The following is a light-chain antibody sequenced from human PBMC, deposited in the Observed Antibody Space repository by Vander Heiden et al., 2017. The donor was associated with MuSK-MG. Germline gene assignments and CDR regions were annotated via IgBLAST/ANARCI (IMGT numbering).Light chain of an antibody. CDR1: QSITSY. V-gene: IGKV1-39*01. Sequence: DIQMTQSPSSLSASVGDRVTITCRASQSITSYLNWYQQKPGEAPNLLIYAASSLQSGVPSRFSGSGSGTDFTLTISSLQPEDSATYYCQQSDSPPLTFGGGTKVQIK. J-gene: IGKJ4*01. CDR2: AAS. CDR3: QQSDSPPLT.